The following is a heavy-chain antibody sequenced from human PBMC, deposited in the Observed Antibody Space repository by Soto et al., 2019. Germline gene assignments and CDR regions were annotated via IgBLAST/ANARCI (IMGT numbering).Heavy chain of an antibody. J-gene: IGHJ4*02. CDR1: GGSISSGDYY. CDR2: TYYSGIT. CDR3: ARGPVPAAMGAEAFFDY. Sequence: PSATLSRTCTVSGGSISSGDYYWIWIRQPPGKGLDWIGYTYYSGITYYNPSLKSRVTISVDTSKNQFSLKLSSVTAADTAVYYCARGPVPAAMGAEAFFDYWGPGTLVTVSS. D-gene: IGHD2-2*01. V-gene: IGHV4-30-4*01.